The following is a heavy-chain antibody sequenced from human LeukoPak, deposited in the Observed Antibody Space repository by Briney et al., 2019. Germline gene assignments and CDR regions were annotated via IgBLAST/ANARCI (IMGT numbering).Heavy chain of an antibody. V-gene: IGHV4-59*12. D-gene: IGHD3-9*01. J-gene: IGHJ4*02. CDR3: ARERPSYYDILTGYYPRSLPYYFDY. CDR2: IYHSGST. CDR1: GGSISSYY. Sequence: SETLSLTCTVSGGSISSYYWSWIRQPPGKGLEWIGYIYHSGSTNYNPSLKSRVTISVDTSKNQFSLRLSSVTAADTAVYYCARERPSYYDILTGYYPRSLPYYFDYWGQGTLVTVSS.